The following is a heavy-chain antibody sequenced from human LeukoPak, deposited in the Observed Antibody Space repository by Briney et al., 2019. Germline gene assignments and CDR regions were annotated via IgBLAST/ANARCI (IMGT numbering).Heavy chain of an antibody. J-gene: IGHJ4*02. CDR1: GYSISSGYY. CDR2: IYHSGST. D-gene: IGHD1-14*01. CDR3: ARESLGPHY. Sequence: SETLSHTCAVSGYSISSGYYWGWIRQPPGKGLELIGNIYHSGSTYYNPSLKSRVTISVDTSKNQYSLKLSSVTAADTAVYYCARESLGPHYWGQGTLVTVSS. V-gene: IGHV4-38-2*02.